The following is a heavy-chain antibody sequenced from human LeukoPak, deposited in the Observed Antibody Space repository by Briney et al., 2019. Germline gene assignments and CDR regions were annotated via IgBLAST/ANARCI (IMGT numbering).Heavy chain of an antibody. J-gene: IGHJ4*02. CDR1: GFTFSNYA. Sequence: GGSLRLSCAASGFTFSNYAMHWVRQAPGKGLEWVAVISYGGSDKYYADSVKGRFTISRDNSKNTLYLQMNSLRPEDTAVYYCARDWGRRYSSGWYGDFDYWGQGTLVTVSS. CDR2: ISYGGSDK. D-gene: IGHD6-19*01. V-gene: IGHV3-30-3*01. CDR3: ARDWGRRYSSGWYGDFDY.